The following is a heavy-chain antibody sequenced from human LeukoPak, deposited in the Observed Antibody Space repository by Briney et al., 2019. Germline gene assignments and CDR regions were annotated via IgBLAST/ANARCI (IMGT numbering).Heavy chain of an antibody. J-gene: IGHJ1*01. CDR2: IWYDGTNK. CDR1: GFTFSNYG. D-gene: IGHD2-15*01. CDR3: TKSGSAWAFFQD. Sequence: AGGSLRLSCAASGFTFSNYGMHWVRQAPGKGLEWVAVIWYDGTNKFYADSVKGRFTISRDISKNTLYLQMNSLTVEDTAVYYCTKSGSAWAFFQDWGQGTLVTVSS. V-gene: IGHV3-33*06.